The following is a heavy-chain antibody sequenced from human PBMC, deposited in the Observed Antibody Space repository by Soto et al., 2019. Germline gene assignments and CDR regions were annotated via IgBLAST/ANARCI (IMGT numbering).Heavy chain of an antibody. J-gene: IGHJ6*03. CDR2: IIPILGIA. Sequence: SVKVSCKASGGTFSSYTISWVRQAPGQGLEWMGRIIPILGIANYAQKFQGRVTITADKSTSTAYMELSSLRSEDTAVYYCASPSSNSPYYYYMDVWGKGTTVTVSS. D-gene: IGHD4-4*01. CDR1: GGTFSSYT. V-gene: IGHV1-69*02. CDR3: ASPSSNSPYYYYMDV.